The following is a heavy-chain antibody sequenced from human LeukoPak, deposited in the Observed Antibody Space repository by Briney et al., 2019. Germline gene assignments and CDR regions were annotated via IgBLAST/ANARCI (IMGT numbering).Heavy chain of an antibody. V-gene: IGHV3-53*01. J-gene: IGHJ1*01. CDR1: GFTVSSNY. D-gene: IGHD2-2*01. CDR2: IYSGGST. Sequence: AGGSLRLSCAASGFTVSSNYMSWVRQAPGKGLEWVSVIYSGGSTYYADSVKGRFTISRDNSKNTLYLQMNSLRAEDTAVYYCAKRASSTSWTEYFQHWGQGTLVTVSS. CDR3: AKRASSTSWTEYFQH.